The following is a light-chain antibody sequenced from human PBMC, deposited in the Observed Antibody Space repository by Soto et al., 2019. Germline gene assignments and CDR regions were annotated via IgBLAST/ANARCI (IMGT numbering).Light chain of an antibody. V-gene: IGLV2-8*01. CDR2: EVN. CDR1: SSDVGGYNY. Sequence: QSALTQPPSASGSPGQSVAISCTGTSSDVGGYNYVSWYQLHPGKAPKLMIYEVNMRPSGVPYRFSGSKSGNTASLTVSGLRAEDEYDYYCSSYAGSNNYVFGTGTKVTVL. CDR3: SSYAGSNNYV. J-gene: IGLJ1*01.